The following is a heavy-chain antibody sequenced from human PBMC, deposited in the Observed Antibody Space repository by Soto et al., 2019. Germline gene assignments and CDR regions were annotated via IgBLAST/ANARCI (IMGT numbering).Heavy chain of an antibody. Sequence: ASVKVTCKASGCTFTAYYMHWVRQAPGQGLEWMGWINLNSGDTNYAQGFQGRVTMTRDTSISTAYMELSRLRSDDTAVYYCARDPTSGVAAAGLLNFWGQGTLVTVSS. CDR3: ARDPTSGVAAAGLLNF. CDR2: INLNSGDT. J-gene: IGHJ4*02. CDR1: GCTFTAYY. V-gene: IGHV1-2*02. D-gene: IGHD6-13*01.